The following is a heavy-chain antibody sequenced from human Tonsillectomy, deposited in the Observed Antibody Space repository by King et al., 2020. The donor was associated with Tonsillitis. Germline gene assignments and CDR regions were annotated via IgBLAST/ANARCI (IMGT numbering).Heavy chain of an antibody. Sequence: VQLVESGGGLVQPGRSLRLSCAASGFSFDDSAMHWVRLAPGKGLEWVSGISWNSRNIGYADSVKGRFTISRDNDKNSLYLQISSLRAADTAFYYCVNRGGSGAFDIWGHGTMVTVSS. V-gene: IGHV3-9*01. D-gene: IGHD3-10*01. CDR2: ISWNSRNI. CDR1: GFSFDDSA. CDR3: VNRGGSGAFDI. J-gene: IGHJ3*02.